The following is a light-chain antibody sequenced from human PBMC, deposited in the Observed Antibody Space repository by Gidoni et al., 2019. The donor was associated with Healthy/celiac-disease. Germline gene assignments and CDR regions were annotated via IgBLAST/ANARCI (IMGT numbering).Light chain of an antibody. CDR1: QSISSW. V-gene: IGKV1-5*03. J-gene: IGKJ1*01. CDR3: QPYNSYPWT. Sequence: DIQMTQSPSTLSASVGDRVTITCRASQSISSWLDWYQQTPGTAPKLLIYKASSLEIGVPSRFSGSGSGTEFTLPISSLHPDDFATYYCQPYNSYPWTFGQGTKVEIK. CDR2: KAS.